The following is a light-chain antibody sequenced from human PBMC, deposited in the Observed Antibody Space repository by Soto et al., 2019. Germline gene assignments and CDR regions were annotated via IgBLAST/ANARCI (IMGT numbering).Light chain of an antibody. CDR1: QSVSSSY. CDR3: QQYGSSFT. CDR2: GAS. Sequence: ELVLTQSPGTLSLSPGERATLSCRASQSVSSSYLAWYQQKPGQAPRLLIYGASSRATGIPDRFSGSGSGTDFTLTISRLEPEDFVVYYCQQYGSSFTFGPGTKVDIK. J-gene: IGKJ3*01. V-gene: IGKV3-20*01.